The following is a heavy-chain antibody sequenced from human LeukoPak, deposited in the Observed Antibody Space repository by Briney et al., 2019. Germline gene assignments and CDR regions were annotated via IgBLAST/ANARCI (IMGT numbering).Heavy chain of an antibody. V-gene: IGHV3-30*18. D-gene: IGHD3-22*01. Sequence: GGSLRLSCAASGFTFSSYGIHWVRQAPGKGLEWVAFISYDGSNKYYADSVKGRFTISRDNPKNTLYLQMNSLRAEDTAVYYCAKVTSSGYYYPAGVDYWGQGTLVTVSS. CDR3: AKVTSSGYYYPAGVDY. J-gene: IGHJ4*02. CDR1: GFTFSSYG. CDR2: ISYDGSNK.